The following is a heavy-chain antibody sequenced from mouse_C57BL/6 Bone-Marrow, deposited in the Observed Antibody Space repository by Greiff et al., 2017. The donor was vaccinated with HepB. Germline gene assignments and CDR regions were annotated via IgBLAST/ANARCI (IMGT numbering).Heavy chain of an antibody. D-gene: IGHD1-2*01. Sequence: EVMLVESGGDLVKPGGSLKLSCAASGFTFSSYGMSWVRQTPDKRLEWVATISSGGSYTYYPDSVKGRFTISRDKDKNTLYLQMSSLKSEDTAMYDCAGHRGVLRPYAMDNGGQGTSATVSS. V-gene: IGHV5-6*01. J-gene: IGHJ4*01. CDR2: ISSGGSYT. CDR3: AGHRGVLRPYAMDN. CDR1: GFTFSSYG.